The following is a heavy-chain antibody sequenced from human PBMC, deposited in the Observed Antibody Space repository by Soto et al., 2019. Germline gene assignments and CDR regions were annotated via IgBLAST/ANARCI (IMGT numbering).Heavy chain of an antibody. V-gene: IGHV3-74*01. J-gene: IGHJ4*02. Sequence: VQLVESGGGLVQPGGSLRLSCAASGFTFSNYWMHWVRQGPGKGLVWVSRIKTDGSSTNYADSVKGRFTISRDNAKNTLYLEMNSLRAEDTAVYYCARGGLSNSGTYSKDSWGQGTLVTVSS. D-gene: IGHD3-10*01. CDR2: IKTDGSST. CDR3: ARGGLSNSGTYSKDS. CDR1: GFTFSNYW.